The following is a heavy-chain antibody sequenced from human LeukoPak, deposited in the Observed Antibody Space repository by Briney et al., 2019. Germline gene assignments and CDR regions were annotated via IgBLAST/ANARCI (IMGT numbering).Heavy chain of an antibody. CDR1: GFSVSTSGMC. CDR2: IDWDDDK. V-gene: IGHV2-70*11. D-gene: IGHD6-19*01. CDR3: ARTGYSSGWYYFVY. Sequence: SGPALVKPTQTLTLTCTFSGFSVSTSGMCVSWIRQPPGKALEWLARIDWDDDKYYSTSLKTRLTISKDTSKNQVVLTMTKMDPVDTATYYCARTGYSSGWYYFVYWGQGTLVTVSS. J-gene: IGHJ4*02.